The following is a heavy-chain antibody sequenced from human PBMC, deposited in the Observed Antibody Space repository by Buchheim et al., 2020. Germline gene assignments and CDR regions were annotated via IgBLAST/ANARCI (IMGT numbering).Heavy chain of an antibody. CDR3: AKREGAQETTSWYGAIGD. V-gene: IGHV3-30*18. J-gene: IGHJ4*02. CDR2: ISYDGINK. D-gene: IGHD2-2*01. Sequence: VQLVESGGGVVQPGRSLRLSCAASGFTFSGFGMHWVRQAPGKGLEWVAVISYDGINKKYGDSVRGRFTISRDNSKNMVYLQMNSLRVEDTAIYFCAKREGAQETTSWYGAIGDWGQGT. CDR1: GFTFSGFG.